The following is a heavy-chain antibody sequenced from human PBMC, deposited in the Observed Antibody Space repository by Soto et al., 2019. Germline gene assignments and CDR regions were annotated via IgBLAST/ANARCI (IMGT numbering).Heavy chain of an antibody. CDR2: IDPSDSYT. CDR1: GYSFTSYW. J-gene: IGHJ4*02. V-gene: IGHV5-10-1*01. CDR3: VRLVDIGFGDERVGAHILDY. D-gene: IGHD5-12*01. Sequence: GESLKISCKGSGYSFTSYWISWVRQMPGKGLEWMGRIDPSDSYTNYSPSFQGHVTISADKSISTAYLQWSSLKASDTAMYYCVRLVDIGFGDERVGAHILDYWGQGTLVTVSA.